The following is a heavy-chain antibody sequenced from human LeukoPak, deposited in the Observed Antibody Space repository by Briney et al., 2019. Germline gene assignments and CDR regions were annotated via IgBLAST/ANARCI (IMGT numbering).Heavy chain of an antibody. J-gene: IGHJ4*02. CDR3: ARVLKIYCSGGSCYGELGY. V-gene: IGHV1-18*01. D-gene: IGHD2-15*01. CDR2: ISAYNGNT. Sequence: ASVKVSCKASGYTFASYGISWVRQAPGQGLEWMGWISAYNGNTNYAQKLQGRVTMTTDTSTSTAYMELRSLRSDDTAVYYCARVLKIYCSGGSCYGELGYWGQGTLVTVSS. CDR1: GYTFASYG.